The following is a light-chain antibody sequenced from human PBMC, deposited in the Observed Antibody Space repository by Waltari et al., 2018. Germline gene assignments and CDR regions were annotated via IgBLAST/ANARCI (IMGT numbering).Light chain of an antibody. CDR1: QNTGGG. Sequence: DIQMTQSPSNLSASVVDRVTSTCRAIQNTGGGLAWYKQTTGRAPKPLIYKASTLHSGVPSRFSGSGSETDFTLTISSLQPEDAAIYYCQQYNNYPLTFGGGTKVEI. CDR2: KAS. J-gene: IGKJ4*01. CDR3: QQYNNYPLT. V-gene: IGKV1-5*03.